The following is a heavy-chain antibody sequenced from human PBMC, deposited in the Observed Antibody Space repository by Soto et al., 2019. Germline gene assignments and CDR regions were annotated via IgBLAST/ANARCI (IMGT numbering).Heavy chain of an antibody. Sequence: EVQLLESGGGLVQPGGSLRLSCAASGFTFSSYAMSWVRQAPGKGLEWVSAISGSGGSTYYADFVKGRFPISRDNSTHTLYLQMNSLRAEDTAVYYCAKVSKSRYSCGWYETTYWGQETLVTVCS. V-gene: IGHV3-23*01. CDR2: ISGSGGST. J-gene: IGHJ4*02. D-gene: IGHD6-19*01. CDR3: AKVSKSRYSCGWYETTY. CDR1: GFTFSSYA.